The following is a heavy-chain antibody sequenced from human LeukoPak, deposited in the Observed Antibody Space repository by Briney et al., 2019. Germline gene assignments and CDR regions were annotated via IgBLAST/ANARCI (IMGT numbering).Heavy chain of an antibody. CDR2: IYPGDSDT. D-gene: IGHD6-25*01. J-gene: IGHJ6*02. CDR1: GYSFTSYW. Sequence: GESLKISCKGSGYSFTSYWIGWVRQMPGKGLEWMGIIYPGDSDTRYSPSFQGQVTISADKSISTAYLQWSSLKASDTAMYYCARWPATTGFKYGMDVWGQGTTVTVSS. V-gene: IGHV5-51*01. CDR3: ARWPATTGFKYGMDV.